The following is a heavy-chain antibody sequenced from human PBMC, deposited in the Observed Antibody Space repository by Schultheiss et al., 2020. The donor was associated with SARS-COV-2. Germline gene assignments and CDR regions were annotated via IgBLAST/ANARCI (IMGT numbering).Heavy chain of an antibody. CDR1: GGTFSSNA. V-gene: IGHV1-69*06. CDR3: TSHPLRYDSRHYYYDGLEH. J-gene: IGHJ1*01. D-gene: IGHD3-22*01. CDR2: IIPIFGTA. Sequence: SVKVSCKASGGTFSSNAISWVRQAPGQGLEWMGGIIPIFGTANYAQKFQGRVTITADKSTSTAYMELRSLTSEDTGMYYCTSHPLRYDSRHYYYDGLEHWGQGTLVTVSS.